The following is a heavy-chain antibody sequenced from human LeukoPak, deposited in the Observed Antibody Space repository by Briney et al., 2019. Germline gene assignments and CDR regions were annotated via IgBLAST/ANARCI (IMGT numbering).Heavy chain of an antibody. CDR2: ISTYNGNT. Sequence: ASVKVSCKASGYTFTSYGISWVRQAPGQGLEWMGWISTYNGNTNYAQKLQVRVTMTTDTSTSTAYMELRSLRSDDTAVYYCARGDKYSSSWYVNYWGQGTLVTVSS. CDR1: GYTFTSYG. CDR3: ARGDKYSSSWYVNY. V-gene: IGHV1-18*01. J-gene: IGHJ4*02. D-gene: IGHD6-13*01.